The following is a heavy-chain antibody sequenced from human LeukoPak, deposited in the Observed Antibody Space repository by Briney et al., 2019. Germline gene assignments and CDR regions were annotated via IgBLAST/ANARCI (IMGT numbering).Heavy chain of an antibody. CDR3: ARDEQFNYYDSSGYHFFDY. J-gene: IGHJ4*02. D-gene: IGHD3-22*01. V-gene: IGHV1-69*05. Sequence: ASVKVSCKASGGTFSSYAISWVRQAPGQGLELMGRIIPIFGTANYAQKFQGRVTITTDESTSTAYMELSSLRSEDTAVYYCARDEQFNYYDSSGYHFFDYWGQGTLVTVSS. CDR1: GGTFSSYA. CDR2: IIPIFGTA.